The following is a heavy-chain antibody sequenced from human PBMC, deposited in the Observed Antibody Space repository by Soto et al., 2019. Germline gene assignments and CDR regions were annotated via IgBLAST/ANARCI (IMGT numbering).Heavy chain of an antibody. CDR2: ISYDGSNK. CDR1: VFTFSSYG. V-gene: IGHV3-30*03. CDR3: ARGNKQWLPKGESYYYGMDV. D-gene: IGHD6-19*01. J-gene: IGHJ6*02. Sequence: QVQLVESGGGVVQPGRSLRLSCAASVFTFSSYGMHWVRQAPGKGLEWVAVISYDGSNKYYADSVKGRFTISRDNSKNTLYLQMNSLRAEDTAVYYCARGNKQWLPKGESYYYGMDVWGQGTTVTVSS.